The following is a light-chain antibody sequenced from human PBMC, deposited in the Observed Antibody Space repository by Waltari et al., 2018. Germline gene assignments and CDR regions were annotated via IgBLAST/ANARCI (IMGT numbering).Light chain of an antibody. CDR3: QQYQNWPPWT. Sequence: EVVMTQSPATLSVSPGERVSISCRASQSIRSSLAWDHVRPGQAPRLLIYGILSRATGVPARFSGSESGTNFSLIISGLQSEDVGLYYCQQYQNWPPWTFGQGTKVEIK. CDR2: GIL. V-gene: IGKV3-15*01. CDR1: QSIRSS. J-gene: IGKJ1*01.